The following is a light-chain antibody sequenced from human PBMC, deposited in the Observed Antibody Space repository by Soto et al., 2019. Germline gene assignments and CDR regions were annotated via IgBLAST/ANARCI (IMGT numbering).Light chain of an antibody. V-gene: IGKV2-28*01. J-gene: IGKJ1*01. CDR2: LGS. CDR1: QSLLHSNGYNY. Sequence: DIVMTQSPLSLPVTPGEPASISCRSSQSLLHSNGYNYLDWYLQKLGQSPQLLIYLGSNRASGVPDRFSGSGSGTEFTLKISRVEAEDVGVYYCMQALQTPPWTFGQGTKVEIK. CDR3: MQALQTPPWT.